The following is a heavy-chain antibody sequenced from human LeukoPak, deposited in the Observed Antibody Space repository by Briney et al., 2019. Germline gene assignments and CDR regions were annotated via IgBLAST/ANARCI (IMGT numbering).Heavy chain of an antibody. CDR3: AKFKTSSYYYGSGDNWFDP. V-gene: IGHV3-23*01. CDR2: ISGSGGST. J-gene: IGHJ5*02. CDR1: GFTFSSYA. Sequence: GGSLRLSCAASGFTFSSYAMSWVRQAPGKGLEWVSAISGSGGSTYYADSVKGRFTISRENSKTTLYLQMISLRAEDTTVYYCAKFKTSSYYYGSGDNWFDPWGQGTMVTVSS. D-gene: IGHD3-10*01.